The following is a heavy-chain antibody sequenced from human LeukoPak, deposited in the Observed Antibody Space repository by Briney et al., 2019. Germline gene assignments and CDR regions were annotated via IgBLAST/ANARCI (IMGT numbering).Heavy chain of an antibody. CDR2: TWYDGSNK. CDR3: ARDGPQGGEWSWYTSYYFDY. CDR1: GFTFSGSA. V-gene: IGHV3-33*08. Sequence: GGSLRLSCAASGFTFSGSAMHWVRQAPGKGLEWVAVTWYDGSNKYHADSVKGRFTVSRDNSKNTLYLQMNSLRAEDTAVYYCARDGPQGGEWSWYTSYYFDYWGQGTLVTVSS. J-gene: IGHJ4*02. D-gene: IGHD6-13*01.